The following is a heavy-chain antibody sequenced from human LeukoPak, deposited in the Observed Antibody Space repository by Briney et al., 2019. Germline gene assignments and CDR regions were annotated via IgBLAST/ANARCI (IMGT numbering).Heavy chain of an antibody. CDR3: AREGEGVVTAIDY. Sequence: ASVKVSCKASGYTFTGYYMHWVRQAPGQGLEWMGWINPNSGGTNYAQKFQGRVTITRDTSISTAYMELSRLRSDDTAVYYCAREGEGVVTAIDYWGQGNLVTVSS. V-gene: IGHV1-2*02. J-gene: IGHJ4*02. CDR1: GYTFTGYY. CDR2: INPNSGGT. D-gene: IGHD2-21*02.